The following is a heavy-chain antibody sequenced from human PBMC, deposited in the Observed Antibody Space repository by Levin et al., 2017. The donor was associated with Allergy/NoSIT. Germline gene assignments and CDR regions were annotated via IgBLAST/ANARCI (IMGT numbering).Heavy chain of an antibody. J-gene: IGHJ4*02. Sequence: ASVKVSCKASGYTFRSYDISWVRQAPGHGLEWMGWISAYNGNTNYAQKLQGRVTMTTDTSTSTAYMELRSLRSDDSAVYYCARKYYDILTGYYIFDYWGQGTLVTVSS. CDR3: ARKYYDILTGYYIFDY. CDR2: ISAYNGNT. V-gene: IGHV1-18*01. CDR1: GYTFRSYD. D-gene: IGHD3-9*01.